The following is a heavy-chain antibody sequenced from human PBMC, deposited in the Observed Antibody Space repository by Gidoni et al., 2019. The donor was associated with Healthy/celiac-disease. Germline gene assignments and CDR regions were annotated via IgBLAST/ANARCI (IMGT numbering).Heavy chain of an antibody. CDR1: GASISSYY. CDR3: ARQGTQTSTPYDY. D-gene: IGHD3-10*01. V-gene: IGHV4-59*01. Sequence: QVQLQESGPGLLKPSETQSITGSVSGASISSYYWSWIRQPPGKGLEWIGYSYYSGRTNYNPSLKSRGTISVDTSKNPFSLMLSSVTAADTAVYYCARQGTQTSTPYDYWGQGTLVTVSS. J-gene: IGHJ4*02. CDR2: SYYSGRT.